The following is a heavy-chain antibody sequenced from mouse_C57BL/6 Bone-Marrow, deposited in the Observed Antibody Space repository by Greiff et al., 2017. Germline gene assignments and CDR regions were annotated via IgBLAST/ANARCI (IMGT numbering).Heavy chain of an antibody. CDR2: ISDGGSYS. Sequence: EVKLVASGGGLVKPGGSLRLSCAASGFTFSSYAMSWVRQTPEKRLEWVATISDGGSYSYYPDHVKGRFTISRDNVKNNLYLQMSHLKSEDTAMDYCARATRQSYFDDWGQGTTLTVSS. V-gene: IGHV5-4*03. D-gene: IGHD3-2*01. CDR1: GFTFSSYA. J-gene: IGHJ2*01. CDR3: ARATRQSYFDD.